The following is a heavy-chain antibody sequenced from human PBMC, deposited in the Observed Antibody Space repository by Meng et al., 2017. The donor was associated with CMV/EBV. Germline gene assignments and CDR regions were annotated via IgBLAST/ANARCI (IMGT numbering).Heavy chain of an antibody. CDR2: ISSSGSTI. CDR3: ARDPNMDYGDYFNWFDP. CDR1: GFTFSSYE. J-gene: IGHJ5*02. D-gene: IGHD4-17*01. Sequence: GESLKISCAASGFTFSSYEMNWVRQAPGKGLEWVSYISSSGSTIYYADSVKGRFTISRDNAKNSLYLQMNSLRAEDTAVYYCARDPNMDYGDYFNWFDPWGQGTLVTVSS. V-gene: IGHV3-48*03.